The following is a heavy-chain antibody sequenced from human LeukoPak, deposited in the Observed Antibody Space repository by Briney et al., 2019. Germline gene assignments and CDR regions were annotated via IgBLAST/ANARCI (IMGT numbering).Heavy chain of an antibody. V-gene: IGHV3-23*01. Sequence: QPGGSLRLSFAASGXPFSNYAMSWVRQAPGKGLEWVSAISGSGAGTYYADSVRGRFTISRDNYKNTLYLQMNSLRAEDTAVYYCAKSWGCSSTSCYYYSYYGMDVWGQGTTVTVSS. CDR2: ISGSGAGT. CDR1: GXPFSNYA. CDR3: AKSWGCSSTSCYYYSYYGMDV. J-gene: IGHJ6*02. D-gene: IGHD2-2*01.